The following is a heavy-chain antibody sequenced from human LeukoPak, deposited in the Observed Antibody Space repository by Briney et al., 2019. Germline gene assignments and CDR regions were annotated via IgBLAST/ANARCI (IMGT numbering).Heavy chain of an antibody. V-gene: IGHV1-3*01. CDR2: INAGNGNT. J-gene: IGHJ6*04. CDR3: ARGPSDIVVVPVEYYYGMDV. D-gene: IGHD2-2*01. CDR1: GYTFTSYA. Sequence: ASVKVSCKASGYTFTSYAMHWVRQAPGQRLEWTGWINAGNGNTKYSQKFQRRVTITRDTSASTAYMELSSLRSEDTAVYYCARGPSDIVVVPVEYYYGMDVWGKGTTVTVSS.